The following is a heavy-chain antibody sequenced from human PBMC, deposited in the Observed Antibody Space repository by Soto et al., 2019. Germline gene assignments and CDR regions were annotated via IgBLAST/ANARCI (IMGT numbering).Heavy chain of an antibody. CDR2: ISAYNGNT. J-gene: IGHJ4*02. V-gene: IGHV1-18*04. CDR3: ARPLGTYSGSYRLDY. CDR1: GYTFTSYG. D-gene: IGHD1-26*01. Sequence: SVKVSCKASGYTFTSYGISWVRQAPGQGLEWMGWISAYNGNTNYAQKLQGRVTMTTDTSTSTAYMELRSLRSDDTAVYYCARPLGTYSGSYRLDYWGQGTLVTVSS.